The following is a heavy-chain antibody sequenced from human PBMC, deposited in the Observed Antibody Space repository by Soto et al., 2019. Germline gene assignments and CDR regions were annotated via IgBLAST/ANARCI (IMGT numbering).Heavy chain of an antibody. J-gene: IGHJ4*02. Sequence: GASVKVSCKASGYTFTSYGISWVRQAPGQRLEWMGWISAYNGNTNYAQKLQGRVTMTTDTSTSTAYMELRSLRSDDTAVYYCARVVDIVLMVYAAPAHFDYWGQGTLVTVSS. CDR3: ARVVDIVLMVYAAPAHFDY. D-gene: IGHD2-8*01. CDR1: GYTFTSYG. V-gene: IGHV1-18*01. CDR2: ISAYNGNT.